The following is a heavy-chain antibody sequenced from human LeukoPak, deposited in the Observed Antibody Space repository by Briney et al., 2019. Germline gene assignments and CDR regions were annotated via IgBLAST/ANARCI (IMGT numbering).Heavy chain of an antibody. J-gene: IGHJ4*02. CDR2: INAGNGNT. D-gene: IGHD3-22*01. Sequence: ASVKVSCKASGYTLTSYAMHWVRQAPGQRLEWMGWINAGNGNTKYSQKFQGRVTITRDTSASTAYMELSSLRSEDTAVYYCARDLRATMIPGVYWGQGTLVTVSS. CDR3: ARDLRATMIPGVY. V-gene: IGHV1-3*01. CDR1: GYTLTSYA.